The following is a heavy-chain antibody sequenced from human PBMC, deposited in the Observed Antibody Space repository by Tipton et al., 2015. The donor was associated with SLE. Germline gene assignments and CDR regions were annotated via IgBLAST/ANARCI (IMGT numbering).Heavy chain of an antibody. CDR2: MYDSGST. Sequence: TLSLTCNVYGFSISSGYYWGWIRQSPGKGGEWIQNMYDSGSTYYNPSLKSRVTMPIDRTKNQFSLKLTSVTAADTAVYYCARGDQLLTAFDVWGPGTMVTVSS. J-gene: IGHJ3*01. D-gene: IGHD2-2*01. CDR1: GFSISSGYY. V-gene: IGHV4-38-2*02. CDR3: ARGDQLLTAFDV.